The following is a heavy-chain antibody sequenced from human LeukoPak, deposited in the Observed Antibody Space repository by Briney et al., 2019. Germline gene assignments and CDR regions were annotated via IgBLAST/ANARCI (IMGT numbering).Heavy chain of an antibody. CDR3: AKVEGCSSTSCHYYCYGMDV. CDR1: GFTFSSYG. Sequence: GGSLRLSCAASGFTFSSYGMHWVRQAPGKGLEWVAVISYDGSNKYYADSVKGRFTISRDNSKNTLYLQMNSLRAEDTAVYYCAKVEGCSSTSCHYYCYGMDVWGQGTTVTVSS. V-gene: IGHV3-30*18. D-gene: IGHD2-2*01. CDR2: ISYDGSNK. J-gene: IGHJ6*02.